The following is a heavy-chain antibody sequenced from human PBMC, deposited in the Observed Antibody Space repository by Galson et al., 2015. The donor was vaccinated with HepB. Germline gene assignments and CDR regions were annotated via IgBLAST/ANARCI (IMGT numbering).Heavy chain of an antibody. CDR2: IWYDGSNK. Sequence: SLRLSCAASGFTFSSYGMHWVRQAPGKGLEWVAVIWYDGSNKYYADSVKGRFTISRDNSKNTLYLQMNSLRAGDTAVYYCARDTVEQWLVLYYWGQGTLVTVSS. V-gene: IGHV3-33*01. D-gene: IGHD6-19*01. CDR3: ARDTVEQWLVLYY. J-gene: IGHJ4*02. CDR1: GFTFSSYG.